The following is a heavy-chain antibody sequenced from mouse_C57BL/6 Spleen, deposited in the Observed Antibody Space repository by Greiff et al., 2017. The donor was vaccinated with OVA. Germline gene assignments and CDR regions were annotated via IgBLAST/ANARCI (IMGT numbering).Heavy chain of an antibody. CDR2: ISSGSSTI. J-gene: IGHJ3*01. CDR3: ARYYYGSSYEAWFAY. CDR1: GFTFSDYG. D-gene: IGHD1-1*01. Sequence: EVQVVESGGGLVKPGGSLKLSCAASGFTFSDYGMHWVRQAPEKGLEWVAYISSGSSTIYYADTVKGRFTISRDNAKNTLFLQMTSLRSEDTAMYYCARYYYGSSYEAWFAYWGQGTLVTVSA. V-gene: IGHV5-17*01.